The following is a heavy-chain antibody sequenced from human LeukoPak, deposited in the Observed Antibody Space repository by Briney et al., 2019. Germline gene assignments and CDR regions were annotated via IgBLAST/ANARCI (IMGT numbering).Heavy chain of an antibody. CDR1: GFTVSSNY. J-gene: IGHJ6*02. V-gene: IGHV3-66*01. Sequence: GGSLRLSCAAPGFTVSSNYVSWVRQAPGKGLEWVSVIYSGGSTYYADSVKGRFTISRDNSKNTLYLQMNSLRAEDTAVYYCARDSRYYGMDVWGQGTTVTVSS. CDR3: ARDSRYYGMDV. CDR2: IYSGGST.